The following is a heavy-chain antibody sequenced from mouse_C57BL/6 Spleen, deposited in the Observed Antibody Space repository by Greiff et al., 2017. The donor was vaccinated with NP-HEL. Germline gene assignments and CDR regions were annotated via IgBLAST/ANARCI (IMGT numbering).Heavy chain of an antibody. V-gene: IGHV5-15*01. CDR3: ARHKDWDGAMDY. J-gene: IGHJ4*01. CDR1: GFTFSDYG. D-gene: IGHD4-1*01. Sequence: DVHLVESGGGLVQPGGSLKLSCAASGFTFSDYGMAWVRQAPRTGSEGVAFISNLAYSIYYADPVTGRFTISRANGKNTLYLEMSSLRSEDTAMYYCARHKDWDGAMDYWGQGTSVTVSS. CDR2: ISNLAYSI.